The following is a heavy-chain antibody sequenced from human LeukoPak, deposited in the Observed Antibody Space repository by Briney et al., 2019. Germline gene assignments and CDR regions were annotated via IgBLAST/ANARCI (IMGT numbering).Heavy chain of an antibody. V-gene: IGHV3-7*01. Sequence: PGGSLRLSCAASGFTFSSYWMSWVRQAPGKGLEWVANIKHDGSEKYYVASVKGRFTISKDNAKNSLFLQMNSLRTEDTAMYYCAKSSGRRLDYWGQGTLVTVSS. J-gene: IGHJ4*02. CDR2: IKHDGSEK. CDR3: AKSSGRRLDY. D-gene: IGHD3-10*01. CDR1: GFTFSSYW.